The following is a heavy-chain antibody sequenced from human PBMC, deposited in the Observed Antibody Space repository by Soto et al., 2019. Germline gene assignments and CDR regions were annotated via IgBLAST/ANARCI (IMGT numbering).Heavy chain of an antibody. CDR1: GGSFSGYY. CDR2: INHSGST. V-gene: IGHV4-34*01. Sequence: SETLSLTCAVYGGSFSGYYWSWIRQPPGKGLEWIGEINHSGSTNYNPSLKSRVTISVDTSKNQFSPKLSSVTAADTAVYYCAIYRDLYCSSTSCSKRGDAFDIWGQGTMVTVSS. J-gene: IGHJ3*02. CDR3: AIYRDLYCSSTSCSKRGDAFDI. D-gene: IGHD2-2*01.